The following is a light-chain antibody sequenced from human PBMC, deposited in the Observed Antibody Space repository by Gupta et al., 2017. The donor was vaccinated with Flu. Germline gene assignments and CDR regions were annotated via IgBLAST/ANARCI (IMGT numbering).Light chain of an antibody. CDR1: SSNIGNNY. J-gene: IGLJ3*02. V-gene: IGLV1-51*02. CDR3: ASWDNSRSGRV. Sequence: QYVLTQPPSVSAAPRQKVTISCSGSSSNIGNNYVSWYQQLPGTAPKLLIYENNRRPSGIPDRFSGSKSGTSATLAITGLQAGDEADYYCASWDNSRSGRVFGGGTKLTVL. CDR2: ENN.